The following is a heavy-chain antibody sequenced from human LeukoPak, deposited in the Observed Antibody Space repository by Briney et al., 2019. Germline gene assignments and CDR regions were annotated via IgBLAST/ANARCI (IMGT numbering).Heavy chain of an antibody. CDR2: IYYSGST. V-gene: IGHV4-59*01. D-gene: IGHD3-22*01. CDR1: GGSISSYY. CDR3: ARDPRSDYYDSSGYADDAFDI. J-gene: IGHJ3*02. Sequence: SETLSLTCTVSGGSISSYYWSWIGQPPGKGLEWIGYIYYSGSTNYNPSLKSRVTISVDTSKNQFSLKLSSVTAADTAVYYCARDPRSDYYDSSGYADDAFDIWGQGTMVTVSS.